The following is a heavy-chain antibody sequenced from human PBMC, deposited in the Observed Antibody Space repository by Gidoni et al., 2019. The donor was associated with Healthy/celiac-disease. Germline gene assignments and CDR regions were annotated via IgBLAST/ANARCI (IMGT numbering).Heavy chain of an antibody. CDR2: IYYSGST. CDR3: ARDPSGRWWYFDL. D-gene: IGHD4-17*01. V-gene: IGHV4-31*03. CDR1: GGPISSGGYY. Sequence: QVQLQESGPGLVKPSQTLSLTCTVPGGPISSGGYYWSWIRQHPGKGLEGIGYIYYSGSTYYNPSLKSRVTISVDTSKNQFSLKLSSVTAADTAVYYCARDPSGRWWYFDLWGRGTLVTVSS. J-gene: IGHJ2*01.